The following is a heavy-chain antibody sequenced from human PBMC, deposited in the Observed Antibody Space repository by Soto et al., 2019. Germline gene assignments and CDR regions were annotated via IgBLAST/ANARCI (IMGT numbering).Heavy chain of an antibody. D-gene: IGHD1-26*01. CDR2: IYYSGST. CDR1: GGSISSYY. Sequence: PSETLSLTCTVSGGSISSYYWSWIRQPPGKGLEWIGYIYYSGSTNYNPSLKSRVTISVDTSKNQFSLKLSSVTAADTAVYYCARRYGGNPDYWGQGTLVTVSS. CDR3: ARRYGGNPDY. J-gene: IGHJ4*02. V-gene: IGHV4-59*08.